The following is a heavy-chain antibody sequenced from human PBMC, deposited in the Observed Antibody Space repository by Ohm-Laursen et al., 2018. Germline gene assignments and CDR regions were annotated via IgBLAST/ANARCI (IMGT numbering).Heavy chain of an antibody. J-gene: IGHJ4*02. V-gene: IGHV1-2*02. CDR1: GYTFTGYY. CDR2: INPNSGGT. CDR3: ARDVAVWFGEPDY. D-gene: IGHD3-10*01. Sequence: AASVKVSCKASGYTFTGYYMHWVRQAPGQGLEWMGWINPNSGGTNYAQKFQGRVTMTRDTSISTAYMELSRLRSDDTAVYYCARDVAVWFGEPDYWGQGTLVTVSS.